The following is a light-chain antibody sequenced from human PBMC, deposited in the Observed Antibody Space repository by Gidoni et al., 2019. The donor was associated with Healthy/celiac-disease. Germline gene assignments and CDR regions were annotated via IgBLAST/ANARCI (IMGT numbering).Light chain of an antibody. V-gene: IGKV1-8*01. CDR2: AAS. CDR1: QGISSY. J-gene: IGKJ3*01. CDR3: QQYYSYPVT. Sequence: AIRMTQSPSSFSASTGDRVTITCRASQGISSYLAWYQQKPWKAPKLLIYAASTLQSGVPSRFSGSGSVTDFTLTISCLQSEDFATYYCQQYYSYPVTFXPXTKVDIK.